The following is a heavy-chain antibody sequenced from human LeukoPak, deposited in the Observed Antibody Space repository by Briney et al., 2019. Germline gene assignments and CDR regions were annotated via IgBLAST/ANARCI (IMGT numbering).Heavy chain of an antibody. J-gene: IGHJ4*02. CDR2: INHSGST. CDR1: GLSFSGYY. V-gene: IGHV4-34*01. Sequence: SETLSLTCAVYGLSFSGYYWSWIRQPPGKGLEWIGEINHSGSTNYNPSLKSRVTISVDTSKNQLSVKLRSVTAADTAVYYCARVDSLGEGSFDYWGQGTLVTVSS. CDR3: ARVDSLGEGSFDY. D-gene: IGHD3-10*01.